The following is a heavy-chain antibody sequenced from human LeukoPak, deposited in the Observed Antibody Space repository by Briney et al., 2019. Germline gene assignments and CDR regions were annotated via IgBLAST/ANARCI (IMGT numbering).Heavy chain of an antibody. CDR2: IDPGNSDT. Sequence: GESLKISCKVSGYSFTTYWIGWVRQMPGRGLEWMGIIDPGNSDTSYSPSFQGQVTISADRSISTAYLQWSSLKALDTAMYYCTRLIGYCSGGSCYCDYWGQGTLVTVSS. CDR3: TRLIGYCSGGSCYCDY. D-gene: IGHD2-15*01. V-gene: IGHV5-51*01. J-gene: IGHJ4*02. CDR1: GYSFTTYW.